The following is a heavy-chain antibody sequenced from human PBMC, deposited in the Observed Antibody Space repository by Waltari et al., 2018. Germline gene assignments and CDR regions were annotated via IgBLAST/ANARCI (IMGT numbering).Heavy chain of an antibody. V-gene: IGHV1-18*01. CDR2: IRSSNDNT. J-gene: IGHJ6*02. CDR3: ARDGRRYTDYYYYYGMDV. Sequence: QVQLVQSGAEVKKPGASVKVSCKASGYTFTSYGISWVRQAPGQGLEWMGWIRSSNDNTNYAQKHQGRVTMTTDTSTSTDYMELRSLRSDDTAVYYCARDGRRYTDYYYYYGMDVWGQGTTVTVSS. CDR1: GYTFTSYG. D-gene: IGHD2-2*02.